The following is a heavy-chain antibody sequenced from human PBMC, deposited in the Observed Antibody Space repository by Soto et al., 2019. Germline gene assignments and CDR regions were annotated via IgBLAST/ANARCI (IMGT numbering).Heavy chain of an antibody. J-gene: IGHJ3*02. CDR2: VSSNGGST. Sequence: EVQLVESGGGLVQPGGSLRLSCAASGFTFSSHTMHWVRQAPGKGLEYVSTVSSNGGSTYYADSVRGRFTISRDNSKNTLYLQMGSLRAEDTAVYYCARGLGSSSYYAFDIWGQGTMVTVSS. D-gene: IGHD6-13*01. CDR1: GFTFSSHT. CDR3: ARGLGSSSYYAFDI. V-gene: IGHV3-64*07.